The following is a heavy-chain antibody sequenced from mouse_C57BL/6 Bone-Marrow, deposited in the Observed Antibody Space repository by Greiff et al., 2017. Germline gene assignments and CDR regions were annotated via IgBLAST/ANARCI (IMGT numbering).Heavy chain of an antibody. CDR1: GFNIKDYY. J-gene: IGHJ3*01. V-gene: IGHV14-2*01. CDR2: IDPEDGET. D-gene: IGHD1-1*01. CDR3: ARWLYGSSYDAWFAY. Sequence: VQLQQSGAELVKPGASVKLSCTASGFNIKDYYMHWVKQRTEQGLEWIGRIDPEDGETKYAPTFQGKATITADTSSNTAYLQLSSLTSEDTAVYYCARWLYGSSYDAWFAYWGQGTLVTVSA.